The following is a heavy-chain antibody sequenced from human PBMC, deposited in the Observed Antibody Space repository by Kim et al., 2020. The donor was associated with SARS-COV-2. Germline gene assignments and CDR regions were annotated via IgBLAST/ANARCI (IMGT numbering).Heavy chain of an antibody. CDR3: ASRGWYSDL. CDR2: ISNSGST. V-gene: IGHV4-4*08. J-gene: IGHJ2*01. CDR1: GASISTYH. D-gene: IGHD2-15*01. Sequence: SETLSLTCTVSGASISTYHCSWIRQPLGKGLEWIGYISNSGSTHYNPSLRSRATISVDTSKNQFSLMLTSVTAADTAVSYCASRGWYSDLWGRGTLVTV.